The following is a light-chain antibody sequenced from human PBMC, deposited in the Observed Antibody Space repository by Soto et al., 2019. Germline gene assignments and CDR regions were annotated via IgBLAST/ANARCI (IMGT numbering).Light chain of an antibody. J-gene: IGLJ1*01. CDR3: GTWDSSLSHYV. Sequence: QSVLTQPPSVSAAPGQKVTISCSGSSSKIGNNYVSWYQQLPGTAPKLLIYDNDKRPSEIPDRFSGSKSGTSATLGITGLQTGDEADYYCGTWDSSLSHYVFGTGTKVTVL. V-gene: IGLV1-51*01. CDR2: DND. CDR1: SSKIGNNY.